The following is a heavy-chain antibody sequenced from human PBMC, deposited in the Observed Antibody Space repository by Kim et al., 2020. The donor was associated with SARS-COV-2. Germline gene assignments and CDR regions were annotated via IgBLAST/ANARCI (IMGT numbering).Heavy chain of an antibody. Sequence: GGSLRLSCAASGFTFSDYYMSWIRQAPGKGLEWVSYISSSGSTIYYADSVKGRFTISRDNAKNSLYLQMNSLRAEDTAVYYCARSSTYDFWSGYPPPYFDYWGQGTLVTVSS. CDR1: GFTFSDYY. V-gene: IGHV3-11*01. J-gene: IGHJ4*02. D-gene: IGHD3-3*01. CDR3: ARSSTYDFWSGYPPPYFDY. CDR2: ISSSGSTI.